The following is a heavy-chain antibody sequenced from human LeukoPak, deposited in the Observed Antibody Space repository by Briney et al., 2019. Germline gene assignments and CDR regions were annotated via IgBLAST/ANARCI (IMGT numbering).Heavy chain of an antibody. J-gene: IGHJ4*02. V-gene: IGHV7-4-1*02. CDR1: GYTFTSYA. CDR2: INTNTGNP. CDR3: ARAELLWFGELSREFDY. Sequence: GASVKVSCKASGYTFTSYAMNWVRQAPGQGLEWMGWINTNTGNPTYAQGFTGRFVFSLDTPVSTAYLQISSLKAEDTAVYYCARAELLWFGELSREFDYWGQGTLVTVSS. D-gene: IGHD3-10*01.